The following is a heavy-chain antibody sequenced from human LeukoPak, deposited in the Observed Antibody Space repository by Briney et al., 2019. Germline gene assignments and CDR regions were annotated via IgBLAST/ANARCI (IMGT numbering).Heavy chain of an antibody. J-gene: IGHJ4*02. Sequence: ASVKVSCKASGYTSTGYYMHWVRQAPGQGPEWMGWINPNSGGTNYAQKFQGRVTMTRDTSISTAYMELSRLRSDDTAVYYCARDPTVLHGYYDSSGYPFDYWGQGTLVTVSS. CDR1: GYTSTGYY. V-gene: IGHV1-2*02. CDR3: ARDPTVLHGYYDSSGYPFDY. CDR2: INPNSGGT. D-gene: IGHD3-22*01.